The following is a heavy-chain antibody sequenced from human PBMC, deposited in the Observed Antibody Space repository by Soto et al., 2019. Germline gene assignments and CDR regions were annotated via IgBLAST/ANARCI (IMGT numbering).Heavy chain of an antibody. J-gene: IGHJ6*02. CDR2: IKTVSDGQTT. CDR3: TTENSNPPYAYYALDV. D-gene: IGHD4-4*01. V-gene: IGHV3-15*01. Sequence: PGGSLRLSCGASGFTFSHAWMNWVRQAPGKGLEWVGRIKTVSDGQTTDYAASLKGRSTISRDDSKNTLYLQMSSLKTEDTGVYYXTTENSNPPYAYYALDVWGLGTTVTVSS. CDR1: GFTFSHAW.